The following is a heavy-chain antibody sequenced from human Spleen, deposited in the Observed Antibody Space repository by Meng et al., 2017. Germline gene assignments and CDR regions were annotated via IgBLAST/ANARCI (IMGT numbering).Heavy chain of an antibody. Sequence: QVQLVESGGGVVQPGRSLRLSCAGAGLTFSSYGMHWVRQAPGKGLEWVAVISYDGSNKYYTDSVKGRFTISRDNSKSTLLLQMNSLRPEDTAVYYCAGRRFGESLEDYWGQGTLVTVSS. V-gene: IGHV3-30*03. D-gene: IGHD3-10*01. CDR3: AGRRFGESLEDY. CDR1: GLTFSSYG. CDR2: ISYDGSNK. J-gene: IGHJ4*02.